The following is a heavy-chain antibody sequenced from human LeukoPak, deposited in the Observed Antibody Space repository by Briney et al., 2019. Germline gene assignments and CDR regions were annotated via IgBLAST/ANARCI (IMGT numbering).Heavy chain of an antibody. V-gene: IGHV1-2*02. CDR3: ARGLGNPGGRYYYYYYMDV. J-gene: IGHJ6*03. CDR2: INPNSGGT. CDR1: GYTLTGYY. Sequence: ASVKVSCKASGYTLTGYYMHWVRQAPGQGLEWMGWINPNSGGTNYAQKFQGRVTMTRDTSISTAYMELSRLRSDDTAVYYCARGLGNPGGRYYYYYYMDVWGKGTTVTVSS. D-gene: IGHD4-23*01.